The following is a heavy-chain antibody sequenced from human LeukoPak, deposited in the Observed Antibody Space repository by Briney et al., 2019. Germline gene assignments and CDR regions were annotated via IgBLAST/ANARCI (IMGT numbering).Heavy chain of an antibody. J-gene: IGHJ6*02. CDR3: ARLQGDYGDPYYYYGMNG. V-gene: IGHV5-51*01. CDR2: IYPGDSDT. D-gene: IGHD4-17*01. Sequence: GESLKIFWKGSGYSFNSFWIRCVRQMPGKGLEWMGIIYPGDSDTRYSPSFQGQVTISADKSISTAYLQWSSLKASDTAMYYYARLQGDYGDPYYYYGMNGWSQRSTVTVSS. CDR1: GYSFNSFW.